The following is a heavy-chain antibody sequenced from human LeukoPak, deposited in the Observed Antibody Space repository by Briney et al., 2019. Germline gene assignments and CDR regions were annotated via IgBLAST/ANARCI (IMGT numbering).Heavy chain of an antibody. CDR3: ARPEGPGYDAFDI. CDR2: IIPILGIA. CDR1: GGTFSSYT. J-gene: IGHJ3*02. Sequence: SVKVSCKASGGTFSSYTISWVQQAPGQGLQWMGRIIPILGIANYAQKFQGRVTITADKSTSTAYMELSSLRSEDTAVYYCARPEGPGYDAFDIWGQGTMVTVSS. D-gene: IGHD1-14*01. V-gene: IGHV1-69*02.